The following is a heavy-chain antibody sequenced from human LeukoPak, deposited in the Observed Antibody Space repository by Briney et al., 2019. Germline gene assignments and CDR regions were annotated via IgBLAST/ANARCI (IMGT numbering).Heavy chain of an antibody. CDR3: AFDYYGSSGYSDY. CDR1: GGTFSSYT. CDR2: IIPILGIA. V-gene: IGHV1-69*02. J-gene: IGHJ4*02. Sequence: SVKVSCKASGGTFSSYTISWVRQAPGQGLEWMGRIIPILGIANYAQKFQGRVTITADKSTSTAYMELSSLRSEDTAVYYCAFDYYGSSGYSDYWGQGTLVTVSS. D-gene: IGHD3-22*01.